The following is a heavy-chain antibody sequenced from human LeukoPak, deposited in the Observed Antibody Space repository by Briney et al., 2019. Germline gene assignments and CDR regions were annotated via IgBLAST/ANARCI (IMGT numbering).Heavy chain of an antibody. V-gene: IGHV3-7*01. CDR1: GFTFSSCW. CDR3: ARDPSNWGRWY. D-gene: IGHD7-27*01. J-gene: IGHJ4*02. CDR2: IKQDGSEK. Sequence: GGSLRLSCAASGFTFSSCWMSWVRQAPGKGLEWVANIKQDGSEKYYVDSVKGRFTISRDNAKNSLYLQMNSLRAEDTAVYYCARDPSNWGRWYWGQGTLVTVSS.